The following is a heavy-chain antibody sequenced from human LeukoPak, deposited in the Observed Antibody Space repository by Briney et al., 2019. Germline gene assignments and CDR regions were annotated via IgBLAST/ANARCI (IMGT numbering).Heavy chain of an antibody. J-gene: IGHJ4*02. V-gene: IGHV3-74*01. Sequence: PGGSLRLSCAASGFTFYNFWMHWVRQAPGRGLVRVSHINSDGSSTRYADSVKGRFTISRDNAKNTLYLQMDSLRAEDTAVYYCASTYSLFTAFDSWGQGTLVTVSS. CDR3: ASTYSLFTAFDS. CDR2: INSDGSST. CDR1: GFTFYNFW. D-gene: IGHD2-21*02.